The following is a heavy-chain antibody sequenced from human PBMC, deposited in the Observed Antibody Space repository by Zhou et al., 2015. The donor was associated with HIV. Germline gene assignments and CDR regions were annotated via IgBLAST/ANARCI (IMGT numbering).Heavy chain of an antibody. J-gene: IGHJ6*02. V-gene: IGHV1-18*01. CDR1: GYTFTSHG. CDR3: ARAGADIVVVTAITHYGMDV. D-gene: IGHD2-21*02. Sequence: QVQLVQPGAEVKHPGASVKVSCKASGYTFTSHGVSWVRQAPGQGLEWMGWISPYNGNTNYAQKFQGWVTMTRDTSISTAYMELSRLRSDDTAVYYCARAGADIVVVTAITHYGMDVWGQGTTVTVSS. CDR2: ISPYNGNT.